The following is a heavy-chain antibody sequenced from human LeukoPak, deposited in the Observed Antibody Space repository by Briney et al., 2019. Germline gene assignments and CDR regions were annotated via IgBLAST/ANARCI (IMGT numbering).Heavy chain of an antibody. D-gene: IGHD1-26*01. Sequence: SWVRQAPGKGLEWIGYIYYSGSTYYNPSLKSRVTISVDTSKNQFSLKLSSVTAADTAVYYCARGAVGAPYDYWGQGTLVTVSS. V-gene: IGHV4-30-4*08. J-gene: IGHJ4*02. CDR2: IYYSGST. CDR3: ARGAVGAPYDY.